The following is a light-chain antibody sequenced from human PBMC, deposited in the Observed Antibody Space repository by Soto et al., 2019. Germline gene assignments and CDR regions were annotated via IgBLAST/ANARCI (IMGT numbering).Light chain of an antibody. V-gene: IGKV3-20*01. J-gene: IGKJ1*01. Sequence: EIVLTQSPGTLSLSPGERVTLSCRASQSVSSSYIAWYQQKPGQAPRLLIYGASSRATGIPDRFSGRASGTDFTLSISRLEPEDFGVYYCQQYGRSPRTFGQGTKVDI. CDR1: QSVSSSY. CDR2: GAS. CDR3: QQYGRSPRT.